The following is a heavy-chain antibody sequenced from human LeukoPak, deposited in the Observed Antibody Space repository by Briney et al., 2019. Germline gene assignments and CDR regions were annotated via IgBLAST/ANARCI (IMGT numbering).Heavy chain of an antibody. CDR2: INPGGGST. Sequence: GASVKVSCKAFGYTFTRYYVHWVRQAPGQGLEWMGVINPGGGSTTYAQRFQGRVTVTRDTSTSTVYMELSSLSSEDTAVYSCARATKLGAFDCWGQGTLVTVSS. J-gene: IGHJ4*02. CDR1: GYTFTRYY. V-gene: IGHV1-46*01. CDR3: ARATKLGAFDC. D-gene: IGHD7-27*01.